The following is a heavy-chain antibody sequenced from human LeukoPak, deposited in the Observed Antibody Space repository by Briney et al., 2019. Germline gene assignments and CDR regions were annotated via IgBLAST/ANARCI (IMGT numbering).Heavy chain of an antibody. CDR2: FNPKNGET. CDR3: ATGVYCATTTCPGYGNYSYFMDV. J-gene: IGHJ6*03. CDR1: GFTLSELS. Sequence: GGAVTVSCMVSGFTLSELSMHWVRQAPGKGVEWVGGFNPKNGETVYAETFRDRVILTDDRSSNTAYMDLRTLGADNTAVYYCATGVYCATTTCPGYGNYSYFMDVWGEGTTVTV. D-gene: IGHD2-21*01. V-gene: IGHV1-24*01.